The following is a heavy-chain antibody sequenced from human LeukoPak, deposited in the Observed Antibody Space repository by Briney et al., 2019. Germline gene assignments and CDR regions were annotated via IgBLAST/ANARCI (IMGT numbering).Heavy chain of an antibody. CDR2: IKQDGGQK. D-gene: IGHD3-22*01. CDR1: GFTFSSCW. J-gene: IGHJ4*02. Sequence: PGGSLRLSCAASGFTFSSCWMSWVREAAGKGLEWVANIKQDGGQKYYVDSVKGRFTISRDNAKNSLFLQMNSLRAEDTAVYYCASVDHDSSGYYIYWGQEILVTVSS. V-gene: IGHV3-7*02. CDR3: ASVDHDSSGYYIY.